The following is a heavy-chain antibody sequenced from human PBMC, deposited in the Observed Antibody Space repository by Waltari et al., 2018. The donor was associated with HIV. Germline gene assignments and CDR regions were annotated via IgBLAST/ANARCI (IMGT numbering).Heavy chain of an antibody. CDR1: GYIFTKYA. V-gene: IGHV1-18*01. CDR3: AREVDGAQWLAFDN. Sequence: QVQLIQSGAEGKKPGASVRASCKASGYIFTKYAIVWVRQAPGQGLEWMGWISADKGNTNYAQKFQGRVTMTTDTSTTTVYMELRSLTPDDTAVYSCAREVDGAQWLAFDNWGQVTLVTVSS. J-gene: IGHJ4*02. CDR2: ISADKGNT. D-gene: IGHD6-19*01.